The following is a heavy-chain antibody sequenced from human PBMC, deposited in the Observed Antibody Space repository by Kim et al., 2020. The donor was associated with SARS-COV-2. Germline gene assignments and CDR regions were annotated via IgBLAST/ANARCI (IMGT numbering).Heavy chain of an antibody. D-gene: IGHD2-2*01. V-gene: IGHV4-59*13. CDR3: ASDGRYCSSTSCYRYGMDV. CDR2: IYYSGIH. CDR1: GGSISSYY. Sequence: SETLSLTCPVSGGSISSYYWCWLRQPPGQGLEWVGCIYYSGIHNYNHSLTRRVTITVTTSKNQFSLKLSSVTAADTAEYYFASDGRYCSSTSCYRYGMDVWGQGTTVTVSS. J-gene: IGHJ6*02.